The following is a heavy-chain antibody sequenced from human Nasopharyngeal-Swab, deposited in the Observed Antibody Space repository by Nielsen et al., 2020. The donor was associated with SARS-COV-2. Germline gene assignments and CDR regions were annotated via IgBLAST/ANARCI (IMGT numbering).Heavy chain of an antibody. CDR3: ARDSYAVPYFDY. D-gene: IGHD3-16*01. CDR1: GGSISSSSHY. J-gene: IGHJ4*02. Sequence: SETLSLTCTVSGGSISSSSHYWGWIRQPPGKGLEWIGSMYYSGSTYYNPSLKSRVTISVDTSKNQFSLKLSSVTAADTAVYYCARDSYAVPYFDYWGQGTLVTVSS. CDR2: MYYSGST. V-gene: IGHV4-39*07.